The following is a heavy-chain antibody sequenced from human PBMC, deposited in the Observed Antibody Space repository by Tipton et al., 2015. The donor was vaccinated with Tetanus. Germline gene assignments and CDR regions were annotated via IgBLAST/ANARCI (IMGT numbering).Heavy chain of an antibody. J-gene: IGHJ4*02. CDR2: ISYDGSNK. V-gene: IGHV3-30-3*01. Sequence: SLRLSCAASGFTFNNYAMHWVRQAPGKGLEWVAVISYDGSNKYDAESVKGRLTISRDNSNNTLYVQMDSLRAEDTAVYYCARGPYLYGDYYFDYWGPGTLVTVFS. CDR3: ARGPYLYGDYYFDY. D-gene: IGHD4-17*01. CDR1: GFTFNNYA.